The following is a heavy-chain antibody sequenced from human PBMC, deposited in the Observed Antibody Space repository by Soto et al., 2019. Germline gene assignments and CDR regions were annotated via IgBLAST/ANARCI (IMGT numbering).Heavy chain of an antibody. V-gene: IGHV1-18*04. D-gene: IGHD2-21*01. J-gene: IGHJ3*02. CDR2: ISAYNGNT. CDR3: ARPRRAYDAFDI. CDR1: GYTFTSYG. Sequence: SVKGSCKASGYTFTSYGISWGRQAPGQGLEWMGWISAYNGNTNYAQKLQGRVTMTTDTSTSTAYMELRSLRSDDTAVYYCARPRRAYDAFDIWGQGTMVTVSS.